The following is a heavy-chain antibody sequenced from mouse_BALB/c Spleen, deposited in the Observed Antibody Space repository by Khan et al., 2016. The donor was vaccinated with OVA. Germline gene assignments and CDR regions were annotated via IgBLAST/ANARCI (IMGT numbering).Heavy chain of an antibody. CDR2: IDPFSGAT. V-gene: IGHV1S135*01. D-gene: IGHD2-2*01. Sequence: VQLQQSGPELMKPGASVKISCKASGYSFTTYYIHWVMQSHGTSLEWIGYIDPFSGATTYNQKFRGKATLTVDNSSSTAYIHLSTLTSEDSAVYYWSRHGYVAWFTYWGQGTLVTVSA. CDR1: GYSFTTYY. J-gene: IGHJ3*01. CDR3: SRHGYVAWFTY.